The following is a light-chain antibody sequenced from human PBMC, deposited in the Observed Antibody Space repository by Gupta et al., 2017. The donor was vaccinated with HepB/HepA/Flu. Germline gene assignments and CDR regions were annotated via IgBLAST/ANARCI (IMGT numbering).Light chain of an antibody. Sequence: NVLTQSPGTLSLSPGERVTLSCRTSQSLNNNYLAWYQQKPGQAPRLLIYGASTRDTGISDRFSGSGCGKYLTLTISRREQEDLALYYCQQDGSSPLYTFGQGTXLEIK. CDR2: GAS. CDR3: QQDGSSPLYT. CDR1: QSLNNNY. J-gene: IGKJ2*01. V-gene: IGKV3-20*01.